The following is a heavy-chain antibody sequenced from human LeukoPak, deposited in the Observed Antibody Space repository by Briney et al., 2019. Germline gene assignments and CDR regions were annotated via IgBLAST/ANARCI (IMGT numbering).Heavy chain of an antibody. Sequence: GGSLRLSCTVSGFTVSSNSMSWVRQAPGKGVEWVSFIYSDNTHYSDSVKGRFTISRDNSKNNLYLQMNSLRAEDATVYYCARRAGAYSHPYDYWGQGTLVTVSS. CDR1: GFTVSSNS. CDR2: IYSDNT. J-gene: IGHJ4*02. D-gene: IGHD4/OR15-4a*01. CDR3: ARRAGAYSHPYDY. V-gene: IGHV3-53*01.